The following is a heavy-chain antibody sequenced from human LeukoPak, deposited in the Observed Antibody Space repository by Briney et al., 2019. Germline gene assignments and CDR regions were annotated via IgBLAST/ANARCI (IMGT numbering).Heavy chain of an antibody. V-gene: IGHV4-59*01. CDR1: GGSISSYY. CDR2: IYYTGST. Sequence: SETLSLTCTVSGGSISSYYWSWIRQPPGKGLEWIGYIYYTGSTDYNPSLKSRVAISVDTSKNQFSLKLSSVTAADTAVYYCARGSKAAPGTFDYWGQGTLATVSS. CDR3: ARGSKAAPGTFDY. J-gene: IGHJ4*02. D-gene: IGHD6-13*01.